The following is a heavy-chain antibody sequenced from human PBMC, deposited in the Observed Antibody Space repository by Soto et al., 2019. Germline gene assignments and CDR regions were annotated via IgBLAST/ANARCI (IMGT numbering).Heavy chain of an antibody. J-gene: IGHJ4*02. CDR3: ARDAAVGLFDY. D-gene: IGHD1-26*01. V-gene: IGHV1-18*01. CDR1: GYTFTSYG. Sequence: QVQLVQSGAEVKKPGASVKVSCKASGYTFTSYGISWVRQAPGQGLEWMGWISAYNGNTNYAQKLQGRVTMTTDTSTITAYMELRSLGADDTAVYYGARDAAVGLFDYWGQGTLVTVSS. CDR2: ISAYNGNT.